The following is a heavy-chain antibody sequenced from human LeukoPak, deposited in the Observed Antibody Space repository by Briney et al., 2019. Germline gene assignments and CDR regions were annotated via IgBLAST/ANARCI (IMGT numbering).Heavy chain of an antibody. CDR2: IYYSGST. CDR1: GGSISSYY. J-gene: IGHJ4*02. CDR3: ARHGVAVAGTRGEFDY. D-gene: IGHD6-19*01. V-gene: IGHV4-59*08. Sequence: PSETLSLTCTVSGGSISSYYWSWIRQPPGKGLEWIGYIYYSGSTNYNPSLKSRVTISVDTSKSQFSLKLSSVTAADTAVYYCARHGVAVAGTRGEFDYWGQGTLVTVSS.